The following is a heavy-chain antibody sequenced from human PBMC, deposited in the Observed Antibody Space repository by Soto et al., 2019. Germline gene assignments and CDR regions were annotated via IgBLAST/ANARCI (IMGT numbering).Heavy chain of an antibody. CDR2: IDGSGTAM. J-gene: IGHJ4*02. Sequence: PGGSLRLSCAASGFTFSNFRMKWIRHAPGKGLEWVSHIDGSGTAMSYVDSVKGRFTISRDNAKNSLYLEMTSLRDEDTAVYYCARQLYTVVTPQDYWGRGTLVTVSS. D-gene: IGHD2-21*02. V-gene: IGHV3-48*02. CDR1: GFTFSNFR. CDR3: ARQLYTVVTPQDY.